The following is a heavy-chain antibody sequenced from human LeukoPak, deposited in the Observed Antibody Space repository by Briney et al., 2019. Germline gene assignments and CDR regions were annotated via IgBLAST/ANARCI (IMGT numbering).Heavy chain of an antibody. J-gene: IGHJ4*02. CDR3: ARVGYSNSYDY. V-gene: IGHV1-8*03. CDR1: GYTFTNFD. D-gene: IGHD4-11*01. Sequence: ASVNVSCKASGYTFTNFDINWVRQATGQGLEWMGWMNPNTGNAGYAQKFQDRVTTTWDASISTAYMDLSSLRSEDTAVYYCARVGYSNSYDYWGQGTLVTVSS. CDR2: MNPNTGNA.